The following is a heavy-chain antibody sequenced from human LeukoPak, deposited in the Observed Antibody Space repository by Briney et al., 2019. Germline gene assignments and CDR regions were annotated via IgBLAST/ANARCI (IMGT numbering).Heavy chain of an antibody. J-gene: IGHJ5*02. V-gene: IGHV4-59*01. CDR2: IYYSGST. CDR1: GGSISSYY. D-gene: IGHD3-22*01. Sequence: KPSETLSLTCTVSGGSISSYYWSWIRQPPGKGLEWIGYIYYSGSTNYNPSLKSRVTISVDTSQNQFSLKLSSVTAADTAVYYCARDQIDSSGYYYSNWFDPWGQGTLVTVSS. CDR3: ARDQIDSSGYYYSNWFDP.